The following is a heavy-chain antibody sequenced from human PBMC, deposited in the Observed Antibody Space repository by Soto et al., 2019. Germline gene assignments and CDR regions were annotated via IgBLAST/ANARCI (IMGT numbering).Heavy chain of an antibody. J-gene: IGHJ4*02. CDR1: GYTFTSYD. V-gene: IGHV1-8*01. Sequence: ASVKVSCKASGYTFTSYDIYWVRQATGQGLELMGWMNPNTGNSGYAQKFQGRVTMTSDSSINTVHMELSSLRFEDTAVYYCARRAETNGWNGFGADKYYFDFWGQGTLVTVYS. CDR3: ARRAETNGWNGFGADKYYFDF. CDR2: MNPNTGNS. D-gene: IGHD1-1*01.